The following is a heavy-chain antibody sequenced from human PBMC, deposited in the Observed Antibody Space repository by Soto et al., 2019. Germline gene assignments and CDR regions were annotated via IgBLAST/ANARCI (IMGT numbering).Heavy chain of an antibody. Sequence: LRLSCAASGFTFSSYAMHWVRQAPGKGLEWVAVISYDGSNKYYADSVKDRFTISRDNSKNTLYLQMNSLRAEDTAVYYCARVAIDYYYYGMDLWGQGTTVTVSS. CDR2: ISYDGSNK. CDR1: GFTFSSYA. V-gene: IGHV3-30-3*01. CDR3: ARVAIDYYYYGMDL. D-gene: IGHD2-21*01. J-gene: IGHJ6*02.